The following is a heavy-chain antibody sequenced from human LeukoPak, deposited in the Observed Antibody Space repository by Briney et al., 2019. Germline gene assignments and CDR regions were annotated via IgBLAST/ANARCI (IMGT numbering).Heavy chain of an antibody. J-gene: IGHJ4*02. CDR1: GYTLTELS. CDR2: FDPEDGET. V-gene: IGHV1-24*01. D-gene: IGHD6-6*01. CDR3: ATRGSFEYSSSN. Sequence: ASVKVSCKVSGYTLTELSMHWVRQAPGKGLEWMGGFDPEDGETIYAQKFQGRVTMTEDTSTDTAYMELSSLRSEDTAVHYCATRGSFEYSSSNWGQGTLVTVSS.